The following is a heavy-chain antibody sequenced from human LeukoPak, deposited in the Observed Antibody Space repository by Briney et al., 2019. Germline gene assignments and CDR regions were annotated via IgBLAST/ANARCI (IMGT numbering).Heavy chain of an antibody. Sequence: GESLKISCKGSGYSFSSYWIGWVRQMPGKGLEGMGIIYPGDSDTTYSPSFQGQVTISADKSISSAYLQWSSLKASDTAMYYCARRTGPLYFDYWGQGTLVTVSS. D-gene: IGHD1-14*01. V-gene: IGHV5-51*01. CDR1: GYSFSSYW. CDR2: IYPGDSDT. CDR3: ARRTGPLYFDY. J-gene: IGHJ4*02.